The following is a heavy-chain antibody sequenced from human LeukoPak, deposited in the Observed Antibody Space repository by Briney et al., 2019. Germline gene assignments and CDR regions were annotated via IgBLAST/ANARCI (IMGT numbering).Heavy chain of an antibody. Sequence: PGGSLRLSCAASGFTFSNYGMHWVRQASGKGLEWVAFIRYDGSNKYHADSVKGRFIISRDNSKNTLYLQMESLRAEDTAVYYCAFTSGGGKSDVFDIWGQGTMVTVSS. CDR3: AFTSGGGKSDVFDI. J-gene: IGHJ3*02. V-gene: IGHV3-30*02. CDR2: IRYDGSNK. D-gene: IGHD1-1*01. CDR1: GFTFSNYG.